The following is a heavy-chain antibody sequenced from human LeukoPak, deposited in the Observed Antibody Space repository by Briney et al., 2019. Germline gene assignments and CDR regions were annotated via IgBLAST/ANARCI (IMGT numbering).Heavy chain of an antibody. CDR3: ARGEQLVAVFDY. CDR2: INHSGST. J-gene: IGHJ4*02. Sequence: KPSETLSLTCPFYCGFFSGYYLSWIRQPPGEGVEWIGEINHSGSTNYNPSLKSRVTISVDTSKNQFSLKLSSVTAADTAVYYCARGEQLVAVFDYWGQGTLVTVSS. CDR1: CGFFSGYY. D-gene: IGHD6-6*01. V-gene: IGHV4-34*01.